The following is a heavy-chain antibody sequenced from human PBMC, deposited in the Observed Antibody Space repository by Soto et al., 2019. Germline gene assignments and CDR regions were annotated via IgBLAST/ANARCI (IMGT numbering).Heavy chain of an antibody. J-gene: IGHJ3*01. V-gene: IGHV3-23*01. CDR1: GFTFSSYA. CDR2: ISASGGST. CDR3: AKGWSGSYYTAFDV. Sequence: VQLLESGGGLVQPGGSLRLSCAASGFTFSSYAMIWVRQAPGKGLEWVSTISASGGSTYYADSVRGRFTISRDNSKNTLYLQMNSLRAEDTAVYYCAKGWSGSYYTAFDVWGQGTLVTVSS. D-gene: IGHD1-26*01.